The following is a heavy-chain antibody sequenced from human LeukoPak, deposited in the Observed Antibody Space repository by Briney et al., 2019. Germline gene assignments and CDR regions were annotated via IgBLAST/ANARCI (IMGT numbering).Heavy chain of an antibody. V-gene: IGHV1-69*04. CDR2: IIPILGIA. Sequence: GPSVKVSCKASGGTFSSYAISWVRQAPGQGLEWMGRIIPILGIANYAQKFQGRVTITADKSTSTAYMELSSLRSEDTAVYYCARDGEVGVAGRFDYWGQGTLVTVSS. J-gene: IGHJ4*02. CDR1: GGTFSSYA. D-gene: IGHD1-14*01. CDR3: ARDGEVGVAGRFDY.